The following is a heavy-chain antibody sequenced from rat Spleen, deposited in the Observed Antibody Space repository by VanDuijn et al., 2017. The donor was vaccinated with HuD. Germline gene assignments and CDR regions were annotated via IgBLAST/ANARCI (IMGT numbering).Heavy chain of an antibody. V-gene: IGHV2-6*01. CDR1: GFSLSNYS. Sequence: QVQLMESGPGLVQPSETLSLTCTVSGFSLSNYSLHWVRQPPGKGLDWIAAISSGGSTYYHSALKSLLSISRDTSKSQVFLKMNSLQTEDTAMYFCAREIRSHFDYWGQGVMVTVSS. CDR2: ISSGGST. J-gene: IGHJ2*01. D-gene: IGHD4-3*01. CDR3: AREIRSHFDY.